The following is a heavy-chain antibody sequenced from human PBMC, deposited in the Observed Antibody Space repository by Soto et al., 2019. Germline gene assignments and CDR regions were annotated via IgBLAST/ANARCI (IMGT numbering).Heavy chain of an antibody. CDR3: AISSRRYCSGGSCSPYGMDV. CDR2: FNPNSGGT. V-gene: IGHV1-2*04. Sequence: QVQLVQSGAEVKKPGASWKFSCKASGYTFTAYYMHWVQQAPGKGLGWLGWFNPNSGGTTYAQKFQGWVTMTRDTSISTAYMELSRLRSDDTAVYYCAISSRRYCSGGSCSPYGMDVWGQGTTVTVSS. CDR1: GYTFTAYY. J-gene: IGHJ6*02. D-gene: IGHD2-15*01.